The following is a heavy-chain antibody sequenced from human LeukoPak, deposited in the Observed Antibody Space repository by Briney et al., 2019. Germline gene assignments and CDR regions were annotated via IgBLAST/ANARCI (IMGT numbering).Heavy chain of an antibody. CDR2: IGSSTSDI. V-gene: IGHV3-21*04. CDR3: AKDGIVGDYAFYYYYMDV. D-gene: IGHD4-17*01. J-gene: IGHJ6*03. Sequence: PGGSLRPSCAASGFTFNSFSMNWVRQAPGKGLEWVSSIGSSTSDIYYADSVRGRFTISRDNAKNSLYLQMNSLRAEDTAVYYCAKDGIVGDYAFYYYYMDVWGKGTTVTVSS. CDR1: GFTFNSFS.